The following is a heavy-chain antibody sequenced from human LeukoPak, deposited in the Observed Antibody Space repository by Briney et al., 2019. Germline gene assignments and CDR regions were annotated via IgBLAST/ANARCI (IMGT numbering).Heavy chain of an antibody. CDR1: GFTSSDYY. CDR2: ISSSGGTT. CDR3: ARLRKITFNYYYGMDV. D-gene: IGHD1-14*01. J-gene: IGHJ6*02. Sequence: GGSLRLSCAASGFTSSDYYMTWIRQPPGKGPEWISYISSSGGTTTYVDSVKGRFTISRDNAKNSLYLQMNSLRAEDTAVYYCARLRKITFNYYYGMDVWGQGTTVTVSS. V-gene: IGHV3-11*04.